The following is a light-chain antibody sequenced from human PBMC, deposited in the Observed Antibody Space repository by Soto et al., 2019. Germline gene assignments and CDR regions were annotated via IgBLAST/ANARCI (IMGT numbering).Light chain of an antibody. CDR2: AAS. CDR3: QQSYTFPWT. V-gene: IGKV1-12*01. Sequence: DTQMTQSPSSVPASVGDRVTITCRASQRISTWLAWYQQRPGKAPNLLIYAASSLQSGVPSRFSGSGSGTDFTLTINSLQPEDFATYYCQQSYTFPWTFGQGTKVEIK. CDR1: QRISTW. J-gene: IGKJ1*01.